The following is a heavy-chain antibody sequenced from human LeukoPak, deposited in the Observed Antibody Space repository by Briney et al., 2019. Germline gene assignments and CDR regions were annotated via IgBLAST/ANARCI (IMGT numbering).Heavy chain of an antibody. CDR1: GFTFSSYG. Sequence: GSLRLSCAASGFTFSSYGMHWVRQAPGKGLEWVAVISYDGSNKYYADSVKGRFTISRDNSKNTLYLQMNSLRAEDTAVYYCAKDRGYIWFGERNYFDYWGQGTLVTVSS. V-gene: IGHV3-30*18. CDR2: ISYDGSNK. D-gene: IGHD3-10*01. CDR3: AKDRGYIWFGERNYFDY. J-gene: IGHJ4*02.